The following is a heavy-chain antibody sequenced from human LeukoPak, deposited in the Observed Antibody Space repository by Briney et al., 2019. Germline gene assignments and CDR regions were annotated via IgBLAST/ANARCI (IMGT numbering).Heavy chain of an antibody. CDR1: GGSFSGYY. CDR2: IYYSGST. D-gene: IGHD3-10*01. V-gene: IGHV4-59*01. Sequence: PSETLSLTCAVYGGSFSGYYWTWIRQPPGKGLEWIGYIYYSGSTNYNPSLKSRVTISVDTSKNQFSLKLSSVTAADTAVYYCARDKYYGSGNYGMDVWGQGTTVTVSS. J-gene: IGHJ6*02. CDR3: ARDKYYGSGNYGMDV.